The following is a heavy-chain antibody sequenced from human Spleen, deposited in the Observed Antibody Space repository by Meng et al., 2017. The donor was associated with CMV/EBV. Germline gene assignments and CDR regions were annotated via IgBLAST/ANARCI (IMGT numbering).Heavy chain of an antibody. CDR1: GSVSSSSW. D-gene: IGHD3-10*01. CDR3: ASRKLNYYGSGTGFDP. J-gene: IGHJ5*02. CDR2: IYHSGRT. Sequence: GSVSSSSWGSWVRQPPGKGLEWIGEIYHSGRTNYNQSLKSRVTISVDKSNNHFSLNLSSVTAADTAVYFCASRKLNYYGSGTGFDPWGQGTLVTVSS. V-gene: IGHV4-4*01.